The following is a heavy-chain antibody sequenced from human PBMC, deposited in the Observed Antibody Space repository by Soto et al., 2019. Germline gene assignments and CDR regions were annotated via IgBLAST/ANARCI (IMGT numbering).Heavy chain of an antibody. V-gene: IGHV4-59*08. CDR1: GGSIKSYF. CDR2: IYYSGST. Sequence: PSETLSLTCTVSGGSIKSYFWSWIRQPPGKGLEWIGYIYYSGSTNYNPSLKSRVTISVDRSKNQFSLKLSSVTAADTAVYYCARHQANYGDYVSAFDSWGQGTMVTVSS. J-gene: IGHJ3*01. CDR3: ARHQANYGDYVSAFDS. D-gene: IGHD4-17*01.